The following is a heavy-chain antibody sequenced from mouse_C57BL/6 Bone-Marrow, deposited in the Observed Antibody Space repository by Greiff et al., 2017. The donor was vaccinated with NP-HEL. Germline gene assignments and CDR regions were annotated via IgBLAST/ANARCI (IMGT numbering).Heavy chain of an antibody. CDR3: AIYYGPFDY. D-gene: IGHD2-1*01. Sequence: LQESGAELVRPGTSVKMSCKASGYTFTNYWIGWAKQRPGHGLEWIGDIYPGGGYTNYNEKFKGKATLTADKSSSTAYMQFSSLTSEDSAIYYCAIYYGPFDYWGQGTTLTVSS. J-gene: IGHJ2*01. CDR2: IYPGGGYT. CDR1: GYTFTNYW. V-gene: IGHV1-63*01.